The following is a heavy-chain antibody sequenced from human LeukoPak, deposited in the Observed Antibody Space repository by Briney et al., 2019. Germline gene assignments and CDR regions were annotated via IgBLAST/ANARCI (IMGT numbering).Heavy chain of an antibody. Sequence: ASVKVSCKASGYTFTDYHIHWVRQAPGEGLEWMGWINPISGGTNFAQKFQGRVTMTSDTSISTAYMELSGLRSDDTAVYYCPRRGGPYFDYWGQGTLVTVSS. CDR3: PRRGGPYFDY. V-gene: IGHV1-2*02. J-gene: IGHJ4*02. D-gene: IGHD3-16*01. CDR2: INPISGGT. CDR1: GYTFTDYH.